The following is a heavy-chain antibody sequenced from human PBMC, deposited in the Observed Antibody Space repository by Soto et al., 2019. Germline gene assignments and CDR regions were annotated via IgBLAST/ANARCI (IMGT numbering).Heavy chain of an antibody. CDR2: IYYSGST. V-gene: IGHV4-31*03. Sequence: SETLSLTCSVSGGSISSGGCYWSWIRQHPGKGLEWIGYIYYSGSTYYNPSLKSRVTISVDTSRNQFSLKLSSVTAADTAVYYCAREGYYDILTGYSPWGQGTLVTVSS. CDR1: GGSISSGGCY. J-gene: IGHJ5*02. D-gene: IGHD3-9*01. CDR3: AREGYYDILTGYSP.